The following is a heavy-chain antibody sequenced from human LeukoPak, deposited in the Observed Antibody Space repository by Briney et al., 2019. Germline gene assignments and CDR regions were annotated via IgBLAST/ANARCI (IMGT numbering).Heavy chain of an antibody. V-gene: IGHV4-39*07. D-gene: IGHD1-14*01. CDR2: IYYSGST. CDR1: GGSISSSSYY. J-gene: IGHJ6*03. Sequence: KPSETLSLTCTVSGGSISSSSYYWGWIRQPPGKGLEWIGSIYYSGSTYYNPSLKSRVTISVDTSKNQFSLKLSSVTAADTAVYYCAREAPNRSTNYYYYYYMDVWGKGTTVTVSS. CDR3: AREAPNRSTNYYYYYYMDV.